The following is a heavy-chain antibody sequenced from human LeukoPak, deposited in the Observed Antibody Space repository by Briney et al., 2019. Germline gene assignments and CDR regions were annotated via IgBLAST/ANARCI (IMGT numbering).Heavy chain of an antibody. V-gene: IGHV3-11*06. J-gene: IGHJ4*02. CDR1: GFSFSNFY. D-gene: IGHD3-22*01. CDR3: ARESDSGGYYDY. Sequence: GGSHRLSCAASGFSFSNFYMSWIRQAPGKGLEWVSYISSSSSYTNSADSVRGRFTISRDKAKNSLYLQMNSLRVEDTAVYYCARESDSGGYYDYWGQGT. CDR2: ISSSSSYT.